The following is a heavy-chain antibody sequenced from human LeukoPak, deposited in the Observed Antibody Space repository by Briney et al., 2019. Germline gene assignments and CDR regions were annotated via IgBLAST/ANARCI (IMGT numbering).Heavy chain of an antibody. CDR2: IIPILGIT. CDR1: EGTFSNYD. V-gene: IGHV1-69*04. Sequence: GPSVKVSCKASEGTFSNYDISWVRQDPGQGLEWMVRIIPILGITDYEQKFPGRFTITADISTSTVYMELSSLRSEDTAVFYCARDGMVRGIIDYNGMDVWGQGTTVAVSS. D-gene: IGHD3-10*01. CDR3: ARDGMVRGIIDYNGMDV. J-gene: IGHJ6*02.